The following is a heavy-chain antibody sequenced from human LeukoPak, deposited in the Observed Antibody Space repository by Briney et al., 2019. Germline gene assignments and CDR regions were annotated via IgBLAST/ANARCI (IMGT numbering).Heavy chain of an antibody. CDR2: IYYSGST. D-gene: IGHD3-3*01. CDR1: GGSISSSSYY. J-gene: IGHJ1*01. CDR3: ARSYYDFWSGYLGGAEYFQH. V-gene: IGHV4-39*01. Sequence: ASETLSLTCTVSGGSISSSSYYWGWIRQPPGKGLEWIGSIYYSGSTYYNPSLKSRVTISVDTSMNQFSLKLSSVTAADTAVYYCARSYYDFWSGYLGGAEYFQHWGQGTLVTVSS.